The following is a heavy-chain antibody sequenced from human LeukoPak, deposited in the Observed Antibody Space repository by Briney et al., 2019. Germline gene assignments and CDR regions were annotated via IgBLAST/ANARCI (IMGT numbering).Heavy chain of an antibody. D-gene: IGHD5-12*01. CDR1: GYTFTGYY. CDR3: ARDWGGYDSDY. V-gene: IGHV1-2*02. CDR2: INPNSGGT. J-gene: IGHJ4*02. Sequence: ASVKVSCKASGYTFTGYYLHWVRQAPGQGLEWMGWINPNSGGTNYAQKFQGRVTMTRDTSISTAYMELSRLRSDHTAVYYCARDWGGYDSDYWGQGTLVTVSS.